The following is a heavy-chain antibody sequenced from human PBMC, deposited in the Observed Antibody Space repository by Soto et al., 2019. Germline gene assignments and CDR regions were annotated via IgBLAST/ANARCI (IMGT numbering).Heavy chain of an antibody. CDR3: ATDSAGRGPFDP. D-gene: IGHD3-10*01. CDR1: GGSFGTNY. Sequence: LSLTCTISGGSFGTNYWSWIRQAPGKGLEWIGYTYHTGSTKYNPSLKIRATISVDTSKNQFSLTLNSAAAAGTAVYYCATDSAGRGPFDPWGQGILVTVSS. J-gene: IGHJ5*02. V-gene: IGHV4-59*13. CDR2: TYHTGST.